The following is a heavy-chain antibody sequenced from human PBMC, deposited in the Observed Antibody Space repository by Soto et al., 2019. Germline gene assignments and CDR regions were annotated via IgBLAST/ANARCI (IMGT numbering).Heavy chain of an antibody. J-gene: IGHJ4*02. CDR1: GFDFEDYA. V-gene: IGHV3-43D*04. D-gene: IGHD3-22*01. CDR2: TNSDGTDS. Sequence: VQLVESGGIGVQTGGSLRLSCAAAGFDFEDYAMHWVRQVPGKGLEWVSLTNSDGTDSYYVDSVKGRFTISRDNAKTTLYLQMDRLRPEDTALYFCAKSLYYYDSSPLDHWGQGTRVTVSS. CDR3: AKSLYYYDSSPLDH.